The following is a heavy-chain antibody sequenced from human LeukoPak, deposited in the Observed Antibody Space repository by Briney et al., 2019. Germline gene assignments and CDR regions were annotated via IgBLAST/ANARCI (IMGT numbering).Heavy chain of an antibody. Sequence: PSQTLSLTCTVSGGSISSGGYYWSWIRQHPGKGLEWIGYIYYSGSTHYNPSLKSRVTISVDTSKNQFSLKLSSVTAADTAVYYCARDPKIFPSWFDPWGQGTLVTVSS. J-gene: IGHJ5*02. D-gene: IGHD3-9*01. CDR1: GGSISSGGYY. CDR3: ARDPKIFPSWFDP. V-gene: IGHV4-31*03. CDR2: IYYSGST.